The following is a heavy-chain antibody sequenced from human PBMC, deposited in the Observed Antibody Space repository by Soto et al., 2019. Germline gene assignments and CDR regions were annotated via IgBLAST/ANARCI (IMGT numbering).Heavy chain of an antibody. J-gene: IGHJ3*02. Sequence: QLQLQESGPGLVKPSETLSLTCSVSGDSLSSSYYYWGWIRQPPGERREWIASVDYTGSAYYSPSLRSRVTISVDTSNNDFSLKVDSVSAADTALYYCARQGINRGFGPGAFDIWGQGTTVIVSS. CDR1: GDSLSSSYYY. D-gene: IGHD1-20*01. CDR3: ARQGINRGFGPGAFDI. V-gene: IGHV4-39*01. CDR2: VDYTGSA.